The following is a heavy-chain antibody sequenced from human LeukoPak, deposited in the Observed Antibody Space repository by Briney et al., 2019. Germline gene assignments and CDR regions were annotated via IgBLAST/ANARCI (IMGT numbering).Heavy chain of an antibody. CDR2: IYYSGST. V-gene: IGHV4-31*03. Sequence: SQTLSLTCTVSGGSISSGGYYWSWIRQHPGKGLEWIGYIYYSGSTNYNPSLKSRVTISVDTSKNQFSLKLSSVTAADTAVYYCAREGASSGWSPYFDYWGQGTLVTVSS. D-gene: IGHD6-19*01. J-gene: IGHJ4*02. CDR3: AREGASSGWSPYFDY. CDR1: GGSISSGGYY.